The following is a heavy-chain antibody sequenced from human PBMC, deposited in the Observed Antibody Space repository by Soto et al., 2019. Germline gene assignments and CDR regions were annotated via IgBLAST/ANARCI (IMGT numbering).Heavy chain of an antibody. CDR3: VKGEYYYDGSAYYPFDY. CDR1: GYTFTSYY. D-gene: IGHD3-22*01. CDR2: INPSGGST. J-gene: IGHJ4*02. Sequence: GASVKVSCKASGYTFTSYYMHWVRQAPGQGLEWMGIINPSGGSTSYAQKFQGRFTISRDNSKNTAYLQMSSLRPEDTAVYYCVKGEYYYDGSAYYPFDYWGQGRMVTVSS. V-gene: IGHV1-46*01.